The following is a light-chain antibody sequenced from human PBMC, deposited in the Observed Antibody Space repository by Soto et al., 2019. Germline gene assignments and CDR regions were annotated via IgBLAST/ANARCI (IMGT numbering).Light chain of an antibody. CDR2: GAF. J-gene: IGKJ4*01. Sequence: EIVMTQSPATLSVSPGERATLSCRASQSVSTNLAWYQQKPGQAPRLLIYGAFTRATGIPARFSGSGSGTEFTLAISSLHSEDFAVYYCQHYNNWPLSFGGGTKV. CDR3: QHYNNWPLS. CDR1: QSVSTN. V-gene: IGKV3-15*01.